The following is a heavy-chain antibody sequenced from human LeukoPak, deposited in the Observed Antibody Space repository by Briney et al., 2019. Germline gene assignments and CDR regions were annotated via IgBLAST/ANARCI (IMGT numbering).Heavy chain of an antibody. V-gene: IGHV3-15*01. CDR2: IKSKRDGGTT. J-gene: IGHJ4*02. CDR1: GFTFSNGW. D-gene: IGHD3-22*01. Sequence: GGSLRLSYVVSGFTFSNGWMSWVRQTPGKGLEWVGRIKSKRDGGTTDYAAPVKGRFTISRDDSKSTLYLQMNSLRTDDTAIYYCATDYYYDSPGLFDYWGQGSLVTVSS. CDR3: ATDYYYDSPGLFDY.